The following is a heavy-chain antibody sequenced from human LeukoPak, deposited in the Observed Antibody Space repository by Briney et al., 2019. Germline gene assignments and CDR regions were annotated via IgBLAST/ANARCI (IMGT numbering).Heavy chain of an antibody. CDR2: ISRGGNSV. Sequence: GGSLRLSCAASGFTFSDYYMGWIRQAPGKGLEWVSSISRGGNSVYYADSVRGRFTISRDNAKNSLYLQMNSLRAEDTAVYYCARDQYLDCRGQGTLITVSS. CDR3: ARDQYLDC. V-gene: IGHV3-11*01. CDR1: GFTFSDYY. J-gene: IGHJ4*02.